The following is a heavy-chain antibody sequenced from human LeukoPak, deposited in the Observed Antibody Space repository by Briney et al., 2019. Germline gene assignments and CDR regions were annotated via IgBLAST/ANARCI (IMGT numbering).Heavy chain of an antibody. J-gene: IGHJ3*02. Sequence: TGGSLRLSCAASGFTFSSYAMHWVRQAPGKGLEWVAVISYDGSNKYYADSVKGRFTISRDNSKNTLYLQMNSLRAEDTAVYYCARETPTVDTAMVSDAFDIWGQGTMATVSS. D-gene: IGHD5-18*01. CDR1: GFTFSSYA. CDR2: ISYDGSNK. V-gene: IGHV3-30-3*01. CDR3: ARETPTVDTAMVSDAFDI.